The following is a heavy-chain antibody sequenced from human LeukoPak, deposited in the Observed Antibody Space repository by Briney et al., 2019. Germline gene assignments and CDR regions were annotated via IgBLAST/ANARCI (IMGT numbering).Heavy chain of an antibody. D-gene: IGHD5-12*01. CDR3: ATNGYSGYDYFNGLDFDY. J-gene: IGHJ4*02. CDR2: FYHSGTT. V-gene: IGHV4-38-2*01. CDR1: GYSISSGYY. Sequence: PSETLSLTCAVSGYSISSGYYWGWIRQPPGKGLEWIGSFYHSGTTYYNPSLKSRVTISVDTSKNQFSLKLSSVPAADTAVYYCATNGYSGYDYFNGLDFDYWGQGTLVTVSS.